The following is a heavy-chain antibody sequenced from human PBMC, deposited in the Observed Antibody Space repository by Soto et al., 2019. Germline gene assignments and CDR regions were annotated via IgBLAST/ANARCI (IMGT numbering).Heavy chain of an antibody. CDR3: ARGRRSIVGATNFDL. V-gene: IGHV5-51*01. D-gene: IGHD1-26*01. Sequence: PGESLKISCECSGYSFTSYCIGWVRQMPGKGLEWVGIICPGDSDSRYSPSFQGQVTISAEKSISTAYVQWSSLKASDTAMYYCARGRRSIVGATNFDLWGQGTLVSVSS. CDR2: ICPGDSDS. J-gene: IGHJ4*02. CDR1: GYSFTSYC.